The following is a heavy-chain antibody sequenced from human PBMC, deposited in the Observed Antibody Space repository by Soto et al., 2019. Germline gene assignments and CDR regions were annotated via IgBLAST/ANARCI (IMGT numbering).Heavy chain of an antibody. D-gene: IGHD3-16*02. CDR2: IVVGSGNT. J-gene: IGHJ4*02. CDR1: GYTFTGYY. Sequence: SVKVSCKASGYTFTGYYMHWVRQARGQRLEWIGWIVVGSGNTNYAQKFQERVTITRDMSTSTAYMELSSLRSEDTAVYYCAADGLRLGELSFNFDYWGQGTLVTVSS. CDR3: AADGLRLGELSFNFDY. V-gene: IGHV1-58*02.